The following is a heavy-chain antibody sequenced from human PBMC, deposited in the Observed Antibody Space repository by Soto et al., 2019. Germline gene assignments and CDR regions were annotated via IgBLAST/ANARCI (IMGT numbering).Heavy chain of an antibody. CDR3: VTAVRGYNANGDL. CDR1: GFTFSSYW. J-gene: IGHJ6*02. CDR2: IKADGTEK. D-gene: IGHD5-12*01. V-gene: IGHV3-7*03. Sequence: VQLVESGGDLVQPGGSLRLSCVGSGFTFSSYWMGWVRQTPGKGLEWVATIKADGTEKYYMDSVKGRFTFSRDNAKTSVYLEMNSLRAEDTAVYYCVTAVRGYNANGDLWGQGTTVTVSS.